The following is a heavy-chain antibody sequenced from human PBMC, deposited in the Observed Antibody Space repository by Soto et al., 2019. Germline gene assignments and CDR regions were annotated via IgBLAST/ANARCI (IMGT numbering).Heavy chain of an antibody. V-gene: IGHV1-3*01. D-gene: IGHD4-17*01. CDR3: ASSVSEGYGDYPEYFQH. CDR1: GYAFTSYA. Sequence: ASVKVSCKASGYAFTSYAMHWVRQAPGQRLEWMGWINAGNGNTKYSQKFQGRDTITRDTSASTAYMELSSLRSEDKAVYYCASSVSEGYGDYPEYFQHWGQGTLVTVSS. CDR2: INAGNGNT. J-gene: IGHJ1*01.